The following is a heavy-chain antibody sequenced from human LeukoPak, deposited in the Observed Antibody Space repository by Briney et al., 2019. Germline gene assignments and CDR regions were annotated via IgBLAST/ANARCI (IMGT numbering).Heavy chain of an antibody. V-gene: IGHV1-3*01. D-gene: IGHD6-19*01. J-gene: IGHJ4*02. CDR3: ARASGIAVAGIQDY. CDR2: INAGNGNT. Sequence: ASVKVSCKASGYTFTSYAMHWVRQAPGQRLEWMGWINAGNGNTKYSQKFQGRVTITRDTSASTAYVELSSLRSEDTAVYYCARASGIAVAGIQDYWGQGTLVTVSS. CDR1: GYTFTSYA.